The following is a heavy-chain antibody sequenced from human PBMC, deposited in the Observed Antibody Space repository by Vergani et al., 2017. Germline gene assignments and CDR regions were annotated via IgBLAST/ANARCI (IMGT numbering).Heavy chain of an antibody. D-gene: IGHD3-22*01. J-gene: IGHJ4*02. CDR1: GGSISSGSYY. CDR2: IYTSGST. Sequence: QVQLQESGPGLVKPSQTPSLTCTVSGGSISSGSYYWSWIRQPAGKGLEWIGRIYTSGSTNYNPSLKSRVTISVDTSKNQFSLKLSSVTAADTAVYYCARDRRGDYDSSGYQYYFDYWGQGTLVTVSS. V-gene: IGHV4-61*02. CDR3: ARDRRGDYDSSGYQYYFDY.